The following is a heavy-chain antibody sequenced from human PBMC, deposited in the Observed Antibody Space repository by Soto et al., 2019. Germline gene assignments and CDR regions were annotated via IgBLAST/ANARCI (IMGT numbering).Heavy chain of an antibody. D-gene: IGHD6-19*01. V-gene: IGHV3-9*01. CDR3: AKDRGLVLSFNFDY. CDR1: GFTFDDYA. J-gene: IGHJ4*02. Sequence: VQLVESGGGLVQPGRSLRLSCAASGFTFDDYAMHWVRQAPGKGLEWVSGISWNSGSIGYADSVKGRFTISRDNAKNSLYLQMNSLRAEDTALYYCAKDRGLVLSFNFDYWGQGTPVTVSS. CDR2: ISWNSGSI.